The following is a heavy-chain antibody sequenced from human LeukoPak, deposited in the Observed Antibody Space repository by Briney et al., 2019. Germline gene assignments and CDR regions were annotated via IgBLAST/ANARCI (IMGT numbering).Heavy chain of an antibody. CDR3: AREESIGSYQFLHDY. J-gene: IGHJ4*02. D-gene: IGHD1-26*01. V-gene: IGHV1-18*04. CDR1: GYTFTDYY. CDR2: ISPYNGNT. Sequence: ASVKVSCKASGYTFTDYYMHWVRQAPGQGLEWMAWISPYNGNTKYAQKFQGRVTMTTDTSTSTAYMELRSLTSDDTAVYYCAREESIGSYQFLHDYWGQGTLVTVSS.